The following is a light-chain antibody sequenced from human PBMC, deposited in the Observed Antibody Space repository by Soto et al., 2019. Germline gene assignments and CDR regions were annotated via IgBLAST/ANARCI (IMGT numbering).Light chain of an antibody. CDR3: QESYSTPPNT. V-gene: IGKV1-39*01. CDR2: SAS. Sequence: DIHMTQSPSSLSASVGDRVTITCRASQSISTYLNWYQQKPGKAPNLLIYSASSLHSGVPSRFSGSGSGTDFTLTISSLQPGDFATYYCQESYSTPPNTFGQGTKLEIK. CDR1: QSISTY. J-gene: IGKJ2*01.